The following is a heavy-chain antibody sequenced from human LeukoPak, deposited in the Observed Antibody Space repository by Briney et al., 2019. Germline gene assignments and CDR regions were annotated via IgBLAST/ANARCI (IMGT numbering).Heavy chain of an antibody. CDR2: ISSSSSYI. D-gene: IGHD6-13*01. V-gene: IGHV3-21*01. Sequence: PGGSLRLSCAASGFTVSSNYMSWVRQAPGKGLEWVSSISSSSSYIYYADSVKGRFTISRDNAKNSLYLQMNSLRAEDTAVYYCARDLSSYSSSWCIRDAYLDYWGQGTLVTVSS. J-gene: IGHJ4*02. CDR1: GFTVSSNY. CDR3: ARDLSSYSSSWCIRDAYLDY.